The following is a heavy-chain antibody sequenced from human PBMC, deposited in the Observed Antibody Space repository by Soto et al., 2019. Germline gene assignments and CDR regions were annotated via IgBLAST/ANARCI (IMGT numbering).Heavy chain of an antibody. D-gene: IGHD3-9*01. J-gene: IGHJ6*02. V-gene: IGHV3-23*01. CDR1: GFTFSSYA. CDR2: ISGSGGST. CDR3: AKGEESQYYDILTGYYYYYYYGMDV. Sequence: GGSLRLSCAASGFTFSSYAMSWVRQAPGKGLEWVSAISGSGGSTYYADSVKGRFTISRDNSKNTLYLQMNSLRAEDTAVYYCAKGEESQYYDILTGYYYYYYYGMDVWGQGTTVTVSS.